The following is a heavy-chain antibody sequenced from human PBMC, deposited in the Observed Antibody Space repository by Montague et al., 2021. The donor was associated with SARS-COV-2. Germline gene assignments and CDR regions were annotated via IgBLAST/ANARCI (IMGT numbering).Heavy chain of an antibody. V-gene: IGHV2-5*02. CDR1: GFSLSSSGVG. CDR2: IYWDDDK. J-gene: IGHJ4*02. CDR3: AHKGAMARSVGDWGY. Sequence: PALVKPTQTLTLTCTVSGFSLSSSGVGVGWIRQPPGKALEWLALIYWDDDKRYSPSLKSGLTITKDTSKNQVVLTMTNMDPVDTATCYCAHKGAMARSVGDWGYWGQGTLVTVSS. D-gene: IGHD6-19*01.